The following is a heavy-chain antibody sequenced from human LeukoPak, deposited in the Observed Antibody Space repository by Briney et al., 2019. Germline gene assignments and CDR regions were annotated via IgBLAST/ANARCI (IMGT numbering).Heavy chain of an antibody. Sequence: GGSLRLSCAASGFTFSSYGMHWVRQTPGKGLEWVAVIWYDGSNKYYADSVKGRFTISRDNSKNTLYLQMNSLRAEDTAVYYCARGGPRRYCSGGSCYFDYWGQGTLVTVSS. CDR3: ARGGPRRYCSGGSCYFDY. J-gene: IGHJ4*02. CDR2: IWYDGSNK. V-gene: IGHV3-33*01. CDR1: GFTFSSYG. D-gene: IGHD2-15*01.